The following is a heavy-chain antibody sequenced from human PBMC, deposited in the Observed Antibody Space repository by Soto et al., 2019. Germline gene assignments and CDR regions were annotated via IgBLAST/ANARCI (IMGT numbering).Heavy chain of an antibody. CDR3: ATDRIAMAGTEFDY. V-gene: IGHV1-46*01. D-gene: IGHD6-19*01. CDR1: GYTFTSYY. CDR2: INPSGGST. Sequence: ASVKVSCKASGYTFTSYYMHWVRQAPGQGLEWMGIINPSGGSTSYAQKFQGRVTMTRDTSTSTAYMELSSLRSEDTAVYYCATDRIAMAGTEFDYCGQRTLVTVSS. J-gene: IGHJ4*02.